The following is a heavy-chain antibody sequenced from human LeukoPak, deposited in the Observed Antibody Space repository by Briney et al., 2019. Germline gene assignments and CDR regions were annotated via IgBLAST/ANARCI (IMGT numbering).Heavy chain of an antibody. Sequence: GGSLRLSCAASGFSFISYGMHWVRQAPGKGLEWVAATSGSGVNSYYADSMRGRFTISRDNSQNTLYLQMDSLRAEDTALYYCAKEYSGYDFDYWGQGTLVTVSS. CDR2: TSGSGVNS. D-gene: IGHD5-12*01. J-gene: IGHJ4*02. CDR1: GFSFISYG. V-gene: IGHV3-23*01. CDR3: AKEYSGYDFDY.